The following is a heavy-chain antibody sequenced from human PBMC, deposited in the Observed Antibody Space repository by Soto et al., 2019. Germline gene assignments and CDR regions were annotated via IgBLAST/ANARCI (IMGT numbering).Heavy chain of an antibody. J-gene: IGHJ5*02. V-gene: IGHV1-18*01. Sequence: EASVKVSCKASGYTFTSYGISWVRQAPGQGLEWMGWISAYNGNTNYAQKLQGRVTMTTDTSTSTAYMELRSLRSDDTAVYYCAKTQIRQSDFWSGYLVAARFDPWGQGTLVTVSS. CDR2: ISAYNGNT. D-gene: IGHD3-3*01. CDR3: AKTQIRQSDFWSGYLVAARFDP. CDR1: GYTFTSYG.